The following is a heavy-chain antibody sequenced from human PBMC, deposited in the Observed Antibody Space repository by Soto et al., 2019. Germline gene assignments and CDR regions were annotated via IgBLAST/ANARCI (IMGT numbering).Heavy chain of an antibody. CDR1: GFTFSSNA. CDR2: IGESGTPT. Sequence: EVQLLESGGGLLQPGGSLRLSCAASGFTFSSNAMKWVRQAPGKGLEWVSLIGESGTPTYYADSVKGRFTISRDNSGNTLFLEMYSLRAEDTAVYYCARYIPGVRYYGMDVWGQGTTVTVSS. V-gene: IGHV3-23*01. J-gene: IGHJ6*02. CDR3: ARYIPGVRYYGMDV. D-gene: IGHD2-2*01.